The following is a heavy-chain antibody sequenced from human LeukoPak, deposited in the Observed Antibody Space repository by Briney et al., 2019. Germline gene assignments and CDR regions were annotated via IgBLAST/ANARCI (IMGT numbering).Heavy chain of an antibody. CDR2: ISYDGSNK. V-gene: IGHV3-30-3*01. CDR3: ARGEVKQWLPQGDAFDI. D-gene: IGHD6-19*01. Sequence: PGRSLRLSCAASGFTFSSYAMHWVRQAPGKGLEWVTVISYDGSNKYYADSVKGRFTISRDNSKNTLYLQMNSLRAEDTAVYYCARGEVKQWLPQGDAFDIWGQGTMVTVSS. CDR1: GFTFSSYA. J-gene: IGHJ3*02.